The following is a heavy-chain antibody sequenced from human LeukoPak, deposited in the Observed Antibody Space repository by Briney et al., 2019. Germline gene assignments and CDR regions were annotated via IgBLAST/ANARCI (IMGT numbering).Heavy chain of an antibody. Sequence: SETLSLTCTVSGGSISSSSYYWGWIRQPPGKGLEWIGSIYYSGTTYYNPSLKSRVTISVDTSKNQFSLKLSSVTAADTAVYYCARDYGIRLFYVDVWGKGTTVTVSS. CDR3: ARDYGIRLFYVDV. CDR2: IYYSGTT. V-gene: IGHV4-39*07. J-gene: IGHJ6*03. D-gene: IGHD1-14*01. CDR1: GGSISSSSYY.